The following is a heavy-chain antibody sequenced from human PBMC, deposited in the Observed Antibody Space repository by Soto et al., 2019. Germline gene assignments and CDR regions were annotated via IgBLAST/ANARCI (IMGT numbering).Heavy chain of an antibody. CDR3: ARGDRQGSSPPKYYYYYYMDV. CDR1: GFTFDDYG. V-gene: IGHV3-20*01. J-gene: IGHJ6*03. Sequence: EVQLVESGGGVVRPGGSLRLSCAASGFTFDDYGMSWVRQAPGKGLEWVSGINWNGGSTGYADSLKGRFTISRDNAKNSLYLQMNSLRAEDTALYHCARGDRQGSSPPKYYYYYYMDVWGKGTTVNVSS. D-gene: IGHD6-6*01. CDR2: INWNGGST.